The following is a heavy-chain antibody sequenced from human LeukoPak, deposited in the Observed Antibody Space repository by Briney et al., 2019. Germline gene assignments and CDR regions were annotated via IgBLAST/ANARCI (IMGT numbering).Heavy chain of an antibody. D-gene: IGHD1-26*01. J-gene: IGHJ6*03. CDR2: IYYSGST. V-gene: IGHV4-59*01. CDR3: ARDREESPYYYNYMDV. CDR1: GGSLSSYY. Sequence: SETLSLTCTVSGGSLSSYYWSWIRQPPGKGLEWIRYIYYSGSTNYNPSLKSRVTISVDTSKNQFSLKLSSVTAADTAVYYCARDREESPYYYNYMDVRGKGTTVTVSS.